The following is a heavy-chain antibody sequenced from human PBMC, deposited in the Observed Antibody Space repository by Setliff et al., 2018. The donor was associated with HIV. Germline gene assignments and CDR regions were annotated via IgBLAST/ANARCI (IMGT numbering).Heavy chain of an antibody. J-gene: IGHJ6*03. V-gene: IGHV4-59*08. Sequence: PSETLSLTCTVSGGSISGYYWSWIRQPPGKEPEWIGYIYYSGTTNYNPSLKSRVTMSVGTSKNQFSLKLSSVTAADTAVYYCARCYYNFWSGYPLDYMDVWGKGTTVTVSS. CDR3: ARCYYNFWSGYPLDYMDV. D-gene: IGHD3-3*01. CDR2: IYYSGTT. CDR1: GGSISGYY.